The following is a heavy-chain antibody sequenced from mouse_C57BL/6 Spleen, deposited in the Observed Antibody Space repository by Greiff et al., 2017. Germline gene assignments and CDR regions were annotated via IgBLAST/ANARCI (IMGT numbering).Heavy chain of an antibody. CDR2: INPNNGGT. Sequence: EVQLQQSGPELVKPGASVKISCKASGYTFTDYYMNWVKQSHGKSLEWIGDINPNNGGTSYNQKFKGKATLTVDKSSSTAYMELRSLTSEDSAVYYCARTGTWGGFAYWGQGTLVTVSA. D-gene: IGHD4-1*01. CDR1: GYTFTDYY. V-gene: IGHV1-26*01. CDR3: ARTGTWGGFAY. J-gene: IGHJ3*01.